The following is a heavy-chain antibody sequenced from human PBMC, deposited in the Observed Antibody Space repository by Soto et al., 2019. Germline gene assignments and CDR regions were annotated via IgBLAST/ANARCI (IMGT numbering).Heavy chain of an antibody. Sequence: TLSLTCTVSGGSVSSYSWNWIRQPPGKGLEWIGHIIYSGNTNYKPSLKSRVTISIDMSKNQFSLKLNSVTAADTAVYYCARVDDSSGYSRYYFDYWGQGTLVTVSS. CDR3: ARVDDSSGYSRYYFDY. CDR2: IIYSGNT. D-gene: IGHD3-22*01. CDR1: GGSVSSYS. J-gene: IGHJ4*02. V-gene: IGHV4-59*02.